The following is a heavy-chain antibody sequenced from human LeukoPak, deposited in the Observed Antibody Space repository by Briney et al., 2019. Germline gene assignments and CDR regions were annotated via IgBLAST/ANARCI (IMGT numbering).Heavy chain of an antibody. CDR3: ARDEGRRTYYYDSSGYHLFGY. CDR2: INTNTGNP. V-gene: IGHV7-4-1*02. Sequence: VSVKVSCKASGYTFTSYAMNWVRQAPGQGLEWMGWINTNTGNPTYAQGFTGRFVFSLDTSVSTAYLQISSLKAEDTAVYYCARDEGRRTYYYDSSGYHLFGYWGQGTLVTVSS. CDR1: GYTFTSYA. J-gene: IGHJ4*02. D-gene: IGHD3-22*01.